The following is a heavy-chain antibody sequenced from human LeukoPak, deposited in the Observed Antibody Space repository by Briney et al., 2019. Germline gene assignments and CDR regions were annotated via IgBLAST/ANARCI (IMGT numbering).Heavy chain of an antibody. Sequence: PSETLSLTCTVSGGSISSYYWSWIRQPPGKGLEWIGYIYYSGSTNYNPSLKSRVTISVDTSKNQFPLKLSSVTAADTAVYYCARAPDDYVDYWGQGTLVTVSS. CDR3: ARAPDDYVDY. CDR1: GGSISSYY. J-gene: IGHJ4*02. CDR2: IYYSGST. V-gene: IGHV4-59*01. D-gene: IGHD5-24*01.